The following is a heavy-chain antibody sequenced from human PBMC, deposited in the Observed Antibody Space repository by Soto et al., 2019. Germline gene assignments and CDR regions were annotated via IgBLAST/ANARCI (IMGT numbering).Heavy chain of an antibody. J-gene: IGHJ5*02. CDR1: GYRFTSYW. D-gene: IGHD3-22*01. Sequence: GESLKISCRTSGYRFTSYWIDWVRQMPGKGLEWMGINFPSDSDTRYSPSFQGQVTISADRSTSTVFLQWASLKASDTAVYFCARKDKSGYFNWFDPWGQGTLVTVSS. V-gene: IGHV5-51*01. CDR2: NFPSDSDT. CDR3: ARKDKSGYFNWFDP.